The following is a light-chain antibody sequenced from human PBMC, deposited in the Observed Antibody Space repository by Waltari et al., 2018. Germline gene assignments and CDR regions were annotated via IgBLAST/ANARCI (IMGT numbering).Light chain of an antibody. V-gene: IGKV3-20*01. Sequence: EIVLTQSPGTLSLSTGQRETLSCRASQFLSNNFLAWYQQMTGQPPRLLIYGASRRATGIPDRFSVAGSGTDFTLTISRLEAEDSAVYYCQQYANSPYTFGQGTKLEV. CDR3: QQYANSPYT. CDR1: QFLSNNF. J-gene: IGKJ2*01. CDR2: GAS.